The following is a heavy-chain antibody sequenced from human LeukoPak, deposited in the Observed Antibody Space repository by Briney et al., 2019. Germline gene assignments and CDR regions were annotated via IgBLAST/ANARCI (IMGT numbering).Heavy chain of an antibody. D-gene: IGHD2-15*01. Sequence: ASVTVSCKASGYTFTSHYMHWVRQAPGQGLEWMGIINPSGGSTSYAQKFQGRVTMTRDTSTSTVYMELSSLRSEDTAVYYCARNTLGYCSGGSCYAGRFDPWGQGTLVTVSS. V-gene: IGHV1-46*01. CDR2: INPSGGST. CDR3: ARNTLGYCSGGSCYAGRFDP. CDR1: GYTFTSHY. J-gene: IGHJ5*02.